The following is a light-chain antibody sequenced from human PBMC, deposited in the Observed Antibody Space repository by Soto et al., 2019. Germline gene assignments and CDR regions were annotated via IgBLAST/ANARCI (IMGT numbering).Light chain of an antibody. CDR1: QSVTSSY. J-gene: IGKJ1*01. CDR3: QQYGGLPT. V-gene: IGKV3-20*01. CDR2: GAS. Sequence: EIVLTQSPGTPSLSPGERVTLSCRASQSVTSSYIAWYQQKSGQAPRILLHGASSRATGIPDRFRGSGSGTDFTLTISRLQPEDFAVYYCQQYGGLPTFGQGTKVDIK.